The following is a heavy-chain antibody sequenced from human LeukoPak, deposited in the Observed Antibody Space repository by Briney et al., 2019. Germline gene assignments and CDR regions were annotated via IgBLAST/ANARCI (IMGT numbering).Heavy chain of an antibody. D-gene: IGHD3-22*01. V-gene: IGHV1-18*01. CDR1: GYTFTSYG. CDR3: ARGAFYYDGSVFSFLADY. CDR2: ISAYNGNT. J-gene: IGHJ4*02. Sequence: ASVKVSCKASGYTFTSYGISWVRQAPGQGLEWMGWISAYNGNTNYAQKLQGRVTMTTDTSTSTAYMELRSLRSDDTAVYYCARGAFYYDGSVFSFLADYWGQGTLVTVSS.